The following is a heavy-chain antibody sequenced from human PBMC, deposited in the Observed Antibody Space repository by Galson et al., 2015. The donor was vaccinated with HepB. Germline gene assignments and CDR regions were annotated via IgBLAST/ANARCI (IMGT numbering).Heavy chain of an antibody. D-gene: IGHD2-15*01. CDR1: GFIFDDYA. CDR3: ARGNVVVVAAKIDY. Sequence: SLRLSCAASGFIFDDYAMYWVRQAPGKGLEWVSGISWNSGSIGYADSVKGRFTISRDNAKNSLYLQMNSLRAEDTALYYCARGNVVVVAAKIDYWGQGTLVTVSS. V-gene: IGHV3-9*01. J-gene: IGHJ4*02. CDR2: ISWNSGSI.